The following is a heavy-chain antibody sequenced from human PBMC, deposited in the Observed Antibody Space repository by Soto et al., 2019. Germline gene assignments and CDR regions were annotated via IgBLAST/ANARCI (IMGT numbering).Heavy chain of an antibody. D-gene: IGHD5-12*01. CDR2: ISYDGSNK. CDR1: GFTFSSYG. CDR3: AKRARYSGYDIDY. Sequence: HPGGSLRLSCAASGFTFSSYGMHWVRQAPGKGLEWVAVISYDGSNKYYADSVKGRFTISRDNSKNTLYLQMNSLRAEDTAVYYCAKRARYSGYDIDYWGQGTLVTISS. V-gene: IGHV3-30*18. J-gene: IGHJ4*02.